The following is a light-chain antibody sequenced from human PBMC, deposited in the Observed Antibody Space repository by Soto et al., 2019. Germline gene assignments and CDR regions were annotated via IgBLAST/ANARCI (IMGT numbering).Light chain of an antibody. CDR3: QQYYSTPPT. CDR1: QSVLYSSNNKNY. Sequence: DIVMTQSPDFLAVSPGERATINCKSSQSVLYSSNNKNYLAWYQQKPGQPPNLLIYWASTRESGVPDRFSGSGSETNFTLTISSLQAEDVAVYYCQQYYSTPPTFGQGTKVEIE. V-gene: IGKV4-1*01. CDR2: WAS. J-gene: IGKJ1*01.